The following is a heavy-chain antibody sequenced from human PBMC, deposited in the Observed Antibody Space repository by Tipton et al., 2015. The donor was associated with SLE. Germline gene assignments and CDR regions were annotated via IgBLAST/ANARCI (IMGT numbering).Heavy chain of an antibody. Sequence: SLRLSCAGSGFTFSHYTMNWVRQAPGKGLEWVSSLRSSTGYIFYADSVKGRFTMSRDIAKSSLFLEVDGLRAEDTAVYYCARDSPNWVYRDIDYWGQGTLVTVSS. D-gene: IGHD3-16*02. CDR3: ARDSPNWVYRDIDY. J-gene: IGHJ4*02. V-gene: IGHV3-21*04. CDR1: GFTFSHYT. CDR2: LRSSTGYI.